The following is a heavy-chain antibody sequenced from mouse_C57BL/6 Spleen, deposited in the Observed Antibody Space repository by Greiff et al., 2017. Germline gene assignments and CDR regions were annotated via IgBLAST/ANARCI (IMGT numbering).Heavy chain of an antibody. V-gene: IGHV1-81*01. CDR3: ARRGIYGNYGYFDV. Sequence: VQLQQSGAELARPGASVKLSCKASGYTFTSYGISWVKQRTGQGLEWIGEIYPRSGNTYYNEKFKGKATLTADKSSSTAYMELRSLTSEDSAVYFCARRGIYGNYGYFDVWGTGTTVTVSS. CDR2: IYPRSGNT. D-gene: IGHD2-1*01. CDR1: GYTFTSYG. J-gene: IGHJ1*03.